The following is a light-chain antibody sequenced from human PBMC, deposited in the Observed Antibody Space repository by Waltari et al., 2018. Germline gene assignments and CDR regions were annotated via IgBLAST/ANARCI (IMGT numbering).Light chain of an antibody. Sequence: EVVLTQSPGTLTLSPGEGATLSCRASESVSKFLAWYQQKPGQAPRLLIYHASSRASGIPDRFSGSGFGTDFSLTISRLEPEDFAVYYCQKYESLPATFGQGTKVEIK. V-gene: IGKV3-20*01. CDR1: ESVSKF. CDR2: HAS. J-gene: IGKJ1*01. CDR3: QKYESLPAT.